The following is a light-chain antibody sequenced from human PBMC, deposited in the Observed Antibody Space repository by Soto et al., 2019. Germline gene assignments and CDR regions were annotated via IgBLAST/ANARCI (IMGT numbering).Light chain of an antibody. CDR2: GAS. V-gene: IGKV3-20*01. CDR1: QSVGSSY. J-gene: IGKJ4*01. Sequence: EIVLTQSPGTLSLSPGERATLSCRASQSVGSSYLAWYQQKPGQAPRLLIYGASSRVTGIPDRFSGSGSGTDFTLTISRLEPEDFAVYYCQQYGSPLSFGGGTKVEIK. CDR3: QQYGSPLS.